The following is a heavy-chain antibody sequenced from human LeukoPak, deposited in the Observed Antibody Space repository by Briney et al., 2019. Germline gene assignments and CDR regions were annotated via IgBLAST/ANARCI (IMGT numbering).Heavy chain of an antibody. V-gene: IGHV4-30-4*01. CDR1: GGSISSGDYY. J-gene: IGHJ6*02. CDR3: ARDSGYYDILTAQSMDV. Sequence: SETLSLTCTVSGGSISSGDYYWSWIRQPPGKGLEWIGYIYYSGSTYYNPTLKSRVTISVDTSKNQFSLKLSSVTAADTAVYYCARDSGYYDILTAQSMDVWGQGTTVTVSS. D-gene: IGHD3-9*01. CDR2: IYYSGST.